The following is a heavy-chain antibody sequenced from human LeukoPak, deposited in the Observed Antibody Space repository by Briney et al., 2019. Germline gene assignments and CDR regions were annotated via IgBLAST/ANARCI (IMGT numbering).Heavy chain of an antibody. CDR3: ARDWATVATTNLDY. CDR1: GGSFSGYY. CDR2: INHSGST. V-gene: IGHV4-34*01. Sequence: PSETLSLTCAVYGGSFSGYYWSWIRQPPGKGLEWIGEINHSGSTNYNPSLKSRVTISVDTSKNQFSLKLSSVTAADTAVYYCARDWATVATTNLDYWGQGTLVTVSS. J-gene: IGHJ4*02. D-gene: IGHD5-12*01.